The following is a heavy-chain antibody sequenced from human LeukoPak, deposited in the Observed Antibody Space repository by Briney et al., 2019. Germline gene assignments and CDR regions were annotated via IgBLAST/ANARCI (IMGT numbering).Heavy chain of an antibody. V-gene: IGHV4-39*01. CDR1: GGSISSSSYY. CDR3: ARTVLEYYYYYYMDV. CDR2: ICYSGST. J-gene: IGHJ6*03. D-gene: IGHD4-17*01. Sequence: NPSETLSLTCTVSGGSISSSSYYWGWIRQPPGKGLEWIGSICYSGSTYYNPSLKSRVTISVDTSKNQFSLKLSSVTAADTAVYYCARTVLEYYYYYYMDVWGKGTTVTVSS.